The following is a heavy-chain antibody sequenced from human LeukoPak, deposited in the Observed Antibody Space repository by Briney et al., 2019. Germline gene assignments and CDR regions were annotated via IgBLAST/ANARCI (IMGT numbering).Heavy chain of an antibody. CDR3: ARVGVRGGYFDY. CDR2: INPSGGST. D-gene: IGHD3-10*01. J-gene: IGHJ4*02. CDR1: GYTFTSYY. V-gene: IGHV1-46*01. Sequence: ASVKVSCKASGYTFTSYYMHWVRQAPGQGLEWMGIINPSGGSTSYAQKSQGRVTMTRDTSTSTVYMELSSLRSEDTAVYYCARVGVRGGYFDYWGQGTLVTVSS.